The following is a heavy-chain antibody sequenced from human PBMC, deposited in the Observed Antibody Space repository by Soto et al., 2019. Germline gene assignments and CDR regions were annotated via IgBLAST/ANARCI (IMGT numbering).Heavy chain of an antibody. CDR2: THHSETA. J-gene: IGHJ5*02. CDR1: GGFISGDY. Sequence: SETLSVTCTVSGGFISGDYWSWVRQPPGKGLEWIGFTHHSETAYYNPSLKSRLTLSVDTSKNHFSLKLSSVTAADTAVYYCGKRTACNWFDPWGQGTLVTVSS. CDR3: GKRTACNWFDP. V-gene: IGHV4-59*13. D-gene: IGHD5-18*01.